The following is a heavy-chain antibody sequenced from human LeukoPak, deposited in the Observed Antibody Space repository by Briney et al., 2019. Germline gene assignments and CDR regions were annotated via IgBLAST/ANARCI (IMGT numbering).Heavy chain of an antibody. Sequence: PSETLSLTCAVYGGSFRGYCSGWIRQPPGKGLEWMGEIIHSGSTHYNPPLKSRVTISVDTSKNQFSLKLSSVTAADTAVYYCARGLPRGYSYGRANFDYWGRGPLVSVSS. J-gene: IGHJ4*02. V-gene: IGHV4-34*01. D-gene: IGHD5-18*01. CDR2: IIHSGST. CDR3: ARGLPRGYSYGRANFDY. CDR1: GGSFRGYC.